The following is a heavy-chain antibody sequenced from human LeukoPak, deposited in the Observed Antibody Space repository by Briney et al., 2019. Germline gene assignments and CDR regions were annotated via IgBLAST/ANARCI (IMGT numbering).Heavy chain of an antibody. D-gene: IGHD3-10*02. V-gene: IGHV3-74*01. CDR1: GFTFSSYW. CDR3: AELGITMIGGV. Sequence: GGSLRLSCAASGFTFSSYWMHWVRQAPGKGLVWVSRINSDGSSTTYADSVKGRFTISRDNTKNTLYLQMNSLRAEDTAVYYCAELGITMIGGVWGKGTTVTISS. J-gene: IGHJ6*04. CDR2: INSDGSST.